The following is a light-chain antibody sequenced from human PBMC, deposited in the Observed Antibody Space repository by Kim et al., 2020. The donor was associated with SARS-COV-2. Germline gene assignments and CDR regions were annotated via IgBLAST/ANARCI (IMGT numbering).Light chain of an antibody. J-gene: IGKJ1*01. CDR3: LQYNSYWGT. CDR1: QGISSW. Sequence: SGGDRGTITCRASQGISSWLAWYQQKPGKAPQLLIYKASNLNSGVPSRFSGSGSGTDFTLTINSLQPDDFATYYCLQYNSYWGTFGQGTKVDIK. CDR2: KAS. V-gene: IGKV1-5*03.